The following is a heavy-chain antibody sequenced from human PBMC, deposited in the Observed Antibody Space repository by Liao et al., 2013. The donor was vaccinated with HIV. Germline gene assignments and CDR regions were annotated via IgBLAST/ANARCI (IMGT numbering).Heavy chain of an antibody. CDR1: GGSLSGHY. J-gene: IGHJ1*01. CDR2: VYYRGST. Sequence: QVQLQESGSGLVKPSETLSLTCSVSGGSLSGHYWSWIRQTPGKGLEWIGYVYYRGSTNYNPSLKSRATISVDTSKNQVSLKLSSVTAADTAVYYCARGGGGMTTVTTWYFQHVG. V-gene: IGHV4-59*11. CDR3: ARGGGGMTTVTTWYFQH. D-gene: IGHD4-17*01.